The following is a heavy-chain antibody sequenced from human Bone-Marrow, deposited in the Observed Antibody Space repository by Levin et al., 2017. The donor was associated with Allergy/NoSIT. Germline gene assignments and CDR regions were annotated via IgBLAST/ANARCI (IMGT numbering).Heavy chain of an antibody. CDR2: IKEDGSEK. D-gene: IGHD5-12*01. J-gene: IGHJ6*02. V-gene: IGHV3-7*01. Sequence: GGSLRLSCAASGFIFSSYYMTWVRQAPGKGLEWVANIKEDGSEKHYVGSVKGRFTISRDNAENSLYLEMNSPRAEDTAVYYCARGRWLTGMDVWGPGTTVTVSS. CDR1: GFIFSSYY. CDR3: ARGRWLTGMDV.